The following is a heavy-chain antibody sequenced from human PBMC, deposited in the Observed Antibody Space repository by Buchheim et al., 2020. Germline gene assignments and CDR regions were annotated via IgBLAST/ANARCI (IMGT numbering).Heavy chain of an antibody. Sequence: QVQLVQSGPEVKKPGASVKVSCKTSGYTFSIHDINWVRQAAGQGLEWMGWMNPDSGNTGYAQKFQGRVTMTRNTSISTAYMELSSLRSEDTAVYYCARGDVYRGNADPYYYYGMDVWGQGTT. CDR2: MNPDSGNT. CDR1: GYTFSIHD. D-gene: IGHD4-23*01. V-gene: IGHV1-8*01. J-gene: IGHJ6*02. CDR3: ARGDVYRGNADPYYYYGMDV.